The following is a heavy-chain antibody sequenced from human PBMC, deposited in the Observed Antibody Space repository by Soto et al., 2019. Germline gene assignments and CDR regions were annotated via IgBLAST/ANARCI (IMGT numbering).Heavy chain of an antibody. V-gene: IGHV4-31*03. CDR3: ARFAYRSGWNFDY. CDR1: GVSISSGADY. J-gene: IGHJ4*02. D-gene: IGHD6-19*01. Sequence: SETLSLTCSVSGVSISSGADYWSWIRQRPGKGLEWIGSVYSSGSSSYNPALKSRLTISLDTSKNQFPLKLTSVTAADTAVYYCARFAYRSGWNFDYWGRGTLVTVSS. CDR2: VYSSGSS.